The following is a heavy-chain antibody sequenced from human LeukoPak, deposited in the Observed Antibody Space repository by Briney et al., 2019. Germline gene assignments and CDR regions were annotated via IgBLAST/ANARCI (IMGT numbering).Heavy chain of an antibody. CDR2: ITWNSGYK. J-gene: IGHJ4*02. D-gene: IGHD4-23*01. CDR1: GFTFEHYG. V-gene: IGHV3-9*01. Sequence: GGSLRLSCAASGFTFEHYGMHWVRQVRGKGLEWVSYITWNSGYKGYADSVKGRFAISRDNAMNSMYLQLNSLTGDDTAFYYCAKASDYGGNEFDYWGQGALVTVSS. CDR3: AKASDYGGNEFDY.